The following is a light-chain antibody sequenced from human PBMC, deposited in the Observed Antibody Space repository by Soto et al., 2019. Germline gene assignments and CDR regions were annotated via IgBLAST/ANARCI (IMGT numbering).Light chain of an antibody. CDR2: DAS. CDR1: QNISVW. CDR3: QQYDSASPT. Sequence: DIQMTQSPSTLSASVGDGVTITCRASQNISVWLAWYQQRPGKAPKFLMYDASSLETGVPSRFSGSGSGTEFTLTIRSLQPDDSAIYYCQQYDSASPTFGQGTKLEIK. V-gene: IGKV1-5*01. J-gene: IGKJ2*01.